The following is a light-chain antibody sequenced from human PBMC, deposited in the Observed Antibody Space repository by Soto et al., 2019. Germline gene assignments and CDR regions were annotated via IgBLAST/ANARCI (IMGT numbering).Light chain of an antibody. J-gene: IGKJ4*01. CDR3: QQYGNLPLT. Sequence: EIFLTQSPGTLSLSPGERATLSCRASQTITTLAWYQRKPGQAPRLLIYRVSSRATGVPDRFSGSGSGTDYTLTISRLEPEDFAVYYCQQYGNLPLTFGGGTKLDIK. CDR1: QTITT. CDR2: RVS. V-gene: IGKV3-20*01.